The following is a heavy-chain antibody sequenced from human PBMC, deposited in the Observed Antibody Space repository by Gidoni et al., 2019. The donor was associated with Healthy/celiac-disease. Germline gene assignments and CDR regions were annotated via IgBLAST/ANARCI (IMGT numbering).Heavy chain of an antibody. J-gene: IGHJ6*02. CDR1: GFTFSDDY. Sequence: QVQLVESGGGLVKPGGSLRLSCAASGFTFSDDYMSWIRQAPGKGLEWVSYISSSSSYTNYADSVKGRFTISRDNAKNSLYLQMNSLRAEDTAVYYCARAISLDTAMVYYYYGMDVWGQGTTVTVSS. V-gene: IGHV3-11*05. D-gene: IGHD5-18*01. CDR3: ARAISLDTAMVYYYYGMDV. CDR2: ISSSSSYT.